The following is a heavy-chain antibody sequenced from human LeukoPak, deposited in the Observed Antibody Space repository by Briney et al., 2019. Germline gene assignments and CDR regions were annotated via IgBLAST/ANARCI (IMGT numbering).Heavy chain of an antibody. V-gene: IGHV1-46*01. CDR3: ARDSGLDSETYYYGSGSYYFWFDP. CDR2: INPSGGST. Sequence: ASVKVSCKASGYTFTSYYMHWVRQAPGQGLEWMGIINPSGGSTSYAQKFQGRVTMTRDMSTSTVYMEVSSLRSEDTAVYYCARDSGLDSETYYYGSGSYYFWFDPWGQGTLVTVSS. D-gene: IGHD3-10*01. CDR1: GYTFTSYY. J-gene: IGHJ5*02.